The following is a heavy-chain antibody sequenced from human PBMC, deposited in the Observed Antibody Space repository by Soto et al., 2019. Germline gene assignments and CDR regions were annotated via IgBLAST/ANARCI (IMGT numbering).Heavy chain of an antibody. Sequence: GSLRLSCAASGFTFSSYGMHWVRQAPGKGLEWVAVIWYDGSNKYYADSVKGRFTISRDNSKNTLYLQMNSLRAEDTAVYYCARARDYGGTYYFDYWGQGTLVTVSS. V-gene: IGHV3-33*01. CDR2: IWYDGSNK. D-gene: IGHD4-17*01. CDR1: GFTFSSYG. CDR3: ARARDYGGTYYFDY. J-gene: IGHJ4*02.